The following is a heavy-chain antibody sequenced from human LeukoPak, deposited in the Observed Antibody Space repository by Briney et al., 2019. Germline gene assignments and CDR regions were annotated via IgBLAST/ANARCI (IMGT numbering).Heavy chain of an antibody. CDR3: AKDLSITMVRGVIIANYPDYYYYGMDV. V-gene: IGHV3-23*01. Sequence: PGGSLRLSCAASGFTFSSYAMIWVRQAPGKGLEWVSAISGSGGSTYYADSVKGRFTISRDNSKNTLYLQMNSLRAEDTAVYYCAKDLSITMVRGVIIANYPDYYYYGMDVWGQGTTVTVSS. CDR2: ISGSGGST. D-gene: IGHD3-10*01. J-gene: IGHJ6*02. CDR1: GFTFSSYA.